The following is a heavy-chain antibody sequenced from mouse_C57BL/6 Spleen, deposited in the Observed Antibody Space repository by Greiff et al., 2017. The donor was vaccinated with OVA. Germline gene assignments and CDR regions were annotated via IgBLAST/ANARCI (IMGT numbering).Heavy chain of an antibody. V-gene: IGHV5-4*03. J-gene: IGHJ2*01. CDR3: ARGTGDY. CDR1: GFTFSSYA. Sequence: EVMLVESGGGLAKPGGSLKLSCAASGFTFSSYAMSWVRQTPEKRLEWVATISDGGSYTYYPDNVKGRFTISRDNAKNNLYLQMSHLKSEDTAMYYCARGTGDYWGQGTTLTVSS. D-gene: IGHD4-1*01. CDR2: ISDGGSYT.